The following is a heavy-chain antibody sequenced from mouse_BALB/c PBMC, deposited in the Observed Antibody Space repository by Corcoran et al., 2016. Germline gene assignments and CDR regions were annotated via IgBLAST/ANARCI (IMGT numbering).Heavy chain of an antibody. CDR2: ITTYTGEP. CDR1: GYTFTNYG. CDR3: ARAPLHYYAIDY. Sequence: QIQLVQSGPELQKPGETVKISCKASGYTFTNYGMNWVKQAPGKGLKWMGWITTYTGEPTYADDFKGRFAFSLETSASTAYLQINNFKNEDTATYFCARAPLHYYAIDYWGQGTSVTVAS. J-gene: IGHJ4*01. V-gene: IGHV9-3-1*01. D-gene: IGHD6-1*01.